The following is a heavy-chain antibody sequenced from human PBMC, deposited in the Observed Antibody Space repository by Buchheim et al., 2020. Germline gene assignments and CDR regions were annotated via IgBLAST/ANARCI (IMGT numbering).Heavy chain of an antibody. CDR3: ARTPHFWSGYYLTYFDY. D-gene: IGHD3-3*02. CDR2: IYYSGST. Sequence: QLQLQESGPGLVKPSETLSLTCTVSGGSISSGSYYWGWIRQPPGKGLEWIGSIYYSGSTYYNPSLKSRVTISVDTSKNQFSLKLSSVTAADTAVYYCARTPHFWSGYYLTYFDYWGQGTL. V-gene: IGHV4-39*01. CDR1: GGSISSGSYY. J-gene: IGHJ4*02.